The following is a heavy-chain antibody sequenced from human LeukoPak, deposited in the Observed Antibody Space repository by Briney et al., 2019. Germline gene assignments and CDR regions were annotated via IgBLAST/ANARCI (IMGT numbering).Heavy chain of an antibody. CDR1: GFTFSNYW. J-gene: IGHJ4*02. CDR2: VNSDGSST. CDR3: AREGSSYAPSGPFYFDY. Sequence: GGSLRLSCVASGFTFSNYWMHWVRQAPGKGLVWVSRVNSDGSSTIYADSVKGRFTISRDNAKNTLYLQMNSLRAEDTAVYYCAREGSSYAPSGPFYFDYWGQGILVTVSS. D-gene: IGHD6-6*01. V-gene: IGHV3-74*01.